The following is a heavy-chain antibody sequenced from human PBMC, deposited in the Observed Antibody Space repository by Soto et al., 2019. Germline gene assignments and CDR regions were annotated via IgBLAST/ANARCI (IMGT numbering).Heavy chain of an antibody. J-gene: IGHJ5*02. V-gene: IGHV1-3*01. Sequence: ASVKVSCKASGYTFTSYGIHWVRQAPGQGLEWMGWINAANGDTKYSPKFQGRVTITRDTSASTAYMELSSLRSEDTAVYYFVRRHVSATGIDWFDPWGQGTLVTVSS. CDR3: VRRHVSATGIDWFDP. CDR2: INAANGDT. CDR1: GYTFTSYG. D-gene: IGHD6-13*01.